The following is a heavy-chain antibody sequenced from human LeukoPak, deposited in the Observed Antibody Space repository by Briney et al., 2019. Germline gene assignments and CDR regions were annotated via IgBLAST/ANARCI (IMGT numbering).Heavy chain of an antibody. CDR2: IYYSGST. D-gene: IGHD5-12*01. CDR3: ARGSGYSGNEMDY. Sequence: SETLSLTCTVSGGSICSYYWSWIRQPPGKGLEWIGYIYYSGSTNYNPSLKSRVTISVDTSKNQFSLKLSSVTAADTAVYYCARGSGYSGNEMDYWGQGTLVTVSS. J-gene: IGHJ4*02. CDR1: GGSICSYY. V-gene: IGHV4-59*01.